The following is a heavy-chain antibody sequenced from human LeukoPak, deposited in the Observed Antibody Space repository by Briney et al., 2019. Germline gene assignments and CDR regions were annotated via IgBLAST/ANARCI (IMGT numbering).Heavy chain of an antibody. CDR2: ISSSSSYI. V-gene: IGHV3-21*01. CDR3: VRQGGGYVY. J-gene: IGHJ4*02. Sequence: TGGSLRLSCAASGFTFSSYSMNWVRQAPGKGLEWVSSISSSSSYIYYADSVKGRFTISRDNAKNSLYLQMNSLRAEDTAVYYCVRQGGGYVYWGQGALVTVSS. D-gene: IGHD5-12*01. CDR1: GFTFSSYS.